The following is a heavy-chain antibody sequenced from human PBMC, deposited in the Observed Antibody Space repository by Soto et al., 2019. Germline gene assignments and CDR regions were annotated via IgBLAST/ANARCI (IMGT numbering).Heavy chain of an antibody. Sequence: PGGSLRLSCAASGFTVSSNYMSWVRQAPGKGLEWVSVIYSGGSTYYADSVKGRFTISRDNSKNTLYLQMNSLRAEDTAVYYCARDIIGCSSTSCYGRGRGANYYMDVWGKGTTVTVSS. D-gene: IGHD2-2*01. V-gene: IGHV3-66*01. CDR2: IYSGGST. CDR3: ARDIIGCSSTSCYGRGRGANYYMDV. CDR1: GFTVSSNY. J-gene: IGHJ6*03.